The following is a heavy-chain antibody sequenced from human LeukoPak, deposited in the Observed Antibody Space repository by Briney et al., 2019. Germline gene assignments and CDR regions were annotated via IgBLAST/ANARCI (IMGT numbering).Heavy chain of an antibody. CDR2: IYYSGST. V-gene: IGHV4-39*01. J-gene: IGHJ5*02. CDR3: AYSSGFLRWFDP. CDR1: GGSISSSSYH. Sequence: SETLSLTCTVSGGSISSSSYHWGWIRQPPGKGLAWIGSIYYSGSTYYNPSLKSRVTISVDTSKNQFSLKLSSVTAADTAVYYCAYSSGFLRWFDPWGQGTLVTVSS. D-gene: IGHD6-19*01.